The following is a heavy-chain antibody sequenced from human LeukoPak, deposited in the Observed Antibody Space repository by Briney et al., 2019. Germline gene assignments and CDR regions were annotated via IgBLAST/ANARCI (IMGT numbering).Heavy chain of an antibody. CDR1: GLILSTYG. CDR3: ATDAGGPYCNYRNHFDY. J-gene: IGHJ4*02. D-gene: IGHD1-7*01. Sequence: SGGSLRLSCAASGLILSTYGVHWVRQAPGKGLEWVAVIWYDGTHIYYGDSVRGRFTISRDNSRDTVYLQMDSVRDEDTAVYYCATDAGGPYCNYRNHFDYWGRGTLVTVSS. V-gene: IGHV3-33*01. CDR2: IWYDGTHI.